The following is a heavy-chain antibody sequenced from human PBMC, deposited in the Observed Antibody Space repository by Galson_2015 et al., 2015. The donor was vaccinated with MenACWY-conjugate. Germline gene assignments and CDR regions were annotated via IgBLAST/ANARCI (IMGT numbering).Heavy chain of an antibody. D-gene: IGHD3-22*01. CDR2: ISYDGSKK. CDR3: ARDLGRFGSGYSYSDC. Sequence: SLRLSCATSGFTFSSYGFHWVRQAPGNGLEWVAIISYDGSKKYYRDSVKGRFTIFRDDSKDTLYLQMNSLRAEDTAVYYCARDLGRFGSGYSYSDCWGLGTLVTVSS. J-gene: IGHJ4*02. CDR1: GFTFSSYG. V-gene: IGHV3-33*01.